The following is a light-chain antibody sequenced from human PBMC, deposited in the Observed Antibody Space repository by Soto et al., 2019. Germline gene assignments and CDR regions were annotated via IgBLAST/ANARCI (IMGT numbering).Light chain of an antibody. CDR3: QQYGSSGT. CDR2: GAS. Sequence: EIVLTQSPCALALCPCEGSTVSCRASQSVSNNYLAWYQQKPGQAPRLLIYGASNRATGIPDRFSGSGSGTDFTLTISRLETEDFAVYYCQQYGSSGTFGQGTKVDIK. J-gene: IGKJ1*01. V-gene: IGKV3-20*01. CDR1: QSVSNNY.